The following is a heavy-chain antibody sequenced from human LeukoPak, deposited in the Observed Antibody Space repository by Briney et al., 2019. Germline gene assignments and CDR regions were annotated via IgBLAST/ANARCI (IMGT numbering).Heavy chain of an antibody. J-gene: IGHJ4*02. V-gene: IGHV3-30*02. CDR1: GFTISSYG. CDR2: IQYDGSNQ. Sequence: PGGSLRLSCAASGFTISSYGMHWVRQAPGKGLEWVAYIQYDGSNQQYADSVKGRFSISRDRSKNIPYLQMNSLRAEDTAVYYCARGRAHELHSGWYLPFDYWGQGTLVTVSS. CDR3: ARGRAHELHSGWYLPFDY. D-gene: IGHD6-19*01.